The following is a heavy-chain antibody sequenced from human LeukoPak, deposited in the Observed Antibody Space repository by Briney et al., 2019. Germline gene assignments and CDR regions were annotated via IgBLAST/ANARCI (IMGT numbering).Heavy chain of an antibody. J-gene: IGHJ3*02. CDR2: IIPIFGTA. D-gene: IGHD1-26*01. CDR1: GGTFSSYA. V-gene: IGHV1-69*13. CDR3: ARDSGSYMSGAFDI. Sequence: ASVKVSCKASGGTFSSYAISWVRQAPGQGLEWMGGIIPIFGTANYAQKFQGRVTITADESTSTAYMELSSLRSEDTAVYYCARDSGSYMSGAFDIWGQGTMVTVSS.